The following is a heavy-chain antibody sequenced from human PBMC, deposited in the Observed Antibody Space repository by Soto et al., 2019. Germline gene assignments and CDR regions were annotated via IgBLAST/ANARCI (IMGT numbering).Heavy chain of an antibody. D-gene: IGHD2-15*01. CDR1: GYTLTELS. J-gene: IGHJ4*02. CDR3: ATTVVVVAATAYYFDY. V-gene: IGHV1-24*01. CDR2: FDPEDGET. Sequence: GASVKVSCKVSGYTLTELSMHWVRQAPGKGLEWMGGFDPEDGETIYAQKFQGRVTMTEDTSTDTAYMELSSLRSEDTAVYYCATTVVVVAATAYYFDYWGQGTLVTVSS.